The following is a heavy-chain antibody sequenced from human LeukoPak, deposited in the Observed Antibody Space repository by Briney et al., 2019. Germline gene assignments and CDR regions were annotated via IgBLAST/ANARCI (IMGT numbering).Heavy chain of an antibody. CDR2: ISYDGSNK. J-gene: IGHJ4*02. Sequence: PGGSLRLSCAASGFALSSYGMHWVRQAPGKGLEWVAVISYDGSNKYYADSVKGRFTISRDNSKNTLYLQMNSLRAEDTAVYYCAKDLEDIVVVPAVPDYWGQGTLVTVSS. CDR1: GFALSSYG. CDR3: AKDLEDIVVVPAVPDY. D-gene: IGHD2-2*01. V-gene: IGHV3-30*18.